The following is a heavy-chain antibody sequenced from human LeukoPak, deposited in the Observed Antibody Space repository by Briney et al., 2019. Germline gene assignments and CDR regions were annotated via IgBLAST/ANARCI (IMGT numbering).Heavy chain of an antibody. CDR1: GYTFTSYD. Sequence: ASVKVSCKASGYTFTSYDINWVRQATGQGLEWMGWMNPNSGNTGYAQKFQGRVTITKNTSISTPYMELSSLRSEDTAVYYCARVNSAGAFDIWGQGTMVTVSS. J-gene: IGHJ3*02. CDR3: ARVNSAGAFDI. D-gene: IGHD2/OR15-2a*01. V-gene: IGHV1-8*03. CDR2: MNPNSGNT.